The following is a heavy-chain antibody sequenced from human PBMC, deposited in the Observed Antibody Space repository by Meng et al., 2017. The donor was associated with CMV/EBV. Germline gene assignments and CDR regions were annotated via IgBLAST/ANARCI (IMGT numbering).Heavy chain of an antibody. J-gene: IGHJ4*02. V-gene: IGHV1-46*01. D-gene: IGHD3-22*01. CDR2: INPSGGST. CDR3: ARDRYYYDSSGYYGGFDY. Sequence: TFTGYDMRWVRQARGQGLEWMGIINPSGGSTSYAQKFQGRVAMTRDTSTSTVYMELSRLRSEDTAVYYCARDRYYYDSSGYYGGFDYWGQGTLVTVSS. CDR1: TFTGYD.